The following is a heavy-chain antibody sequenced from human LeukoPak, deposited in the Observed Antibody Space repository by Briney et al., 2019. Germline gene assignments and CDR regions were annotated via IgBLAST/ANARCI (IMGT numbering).Heavy chain of an antibody. J-gene: IGHJ4*02. D-gene: IGHD3-10*01. CDR3: AKVHGPYYYGSGSYYDY. CDR2: ISYDGSNK. CDR1: GFTFSSYG. V-gene: IGHV3-30*18. Sequence: PGGSLRLSCAASGFTFSSYGMHWVRQAPGKGLEWVAVISYDGSNKYYADSVKGRFTISRDNSKNTLYMQMNRLRAEDTAVYYCAKVHGPYYYGSGSYYDYWGQGTLVTVSS.